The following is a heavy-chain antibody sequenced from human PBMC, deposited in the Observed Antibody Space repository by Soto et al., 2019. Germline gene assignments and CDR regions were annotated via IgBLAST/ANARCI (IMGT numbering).Heavy chain of an antibody. D-gene: IGHD2-15*01. CDR1: GYSFTNYC. CDR3: ARDGGLLTASWHYDR. J-gene: IGHJ2*01. Sequence: QVQLVQSGADVKKPGTSVKVSCKAAGYSFTNYCMYWVRQAPGQGLEWMGMINPRTGSTRYAQKFQDRVTLTRDTSTTTVYMELSTLISDDTAAYYCARDGGLLTASWHYDRWGPGNLVTVSS. CDR2: INPRTGST. V-gene: IGHV1-46*01.